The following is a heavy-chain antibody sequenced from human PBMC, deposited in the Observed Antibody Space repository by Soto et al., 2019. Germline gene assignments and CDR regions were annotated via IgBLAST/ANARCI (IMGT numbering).Heavy chain of an antibody. J-gene: IGHJ4*02. CDR2: ISGSGGST. CDR3: AKGPASTYYYDKGPFY. V-gene: IGHV3-23*01. CDR1: GFTFSSYA. D-gene: IGHD3-22*01. Sequence: GGSLRLSCAASGFTFSSYAMSWVRQAPGKGLEWVSAISGSGGSTYYADSVKGRFTISRDNSKNTLYLQMNSLRAKDTAVYYCAKGPASTYYYDKGPFYWGQGTLVTVSS.